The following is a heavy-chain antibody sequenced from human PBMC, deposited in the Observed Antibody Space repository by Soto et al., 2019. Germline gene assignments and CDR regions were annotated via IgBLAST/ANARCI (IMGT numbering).Heavy chain of an antibody. Sequence: SETLSLTCTVSGASICGFYWSWIRKSAGKGLEWIGRIYATGTTDYNPSLKSRVMMSVDTSKKQFSLKLRSVTAADTAVYYCVRDGTKTLRDWFDPWGQGISVTVSS. CDR2: IYATGTT. CDR1: GASICGFY. J-gene: IGHJ5*02. V-gene: IGHV4-4*07. CDR3: VRDGTKTLRDWFDP. D-gene: IGHD1-1*01.